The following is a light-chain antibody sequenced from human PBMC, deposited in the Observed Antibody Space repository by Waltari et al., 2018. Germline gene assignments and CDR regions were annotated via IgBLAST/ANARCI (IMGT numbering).Light chain of an antibody. CDR3: SSFTSSVTLI. V-gene: IGLV2-14*01. CDR1: SSDVGGYDH. Sequence: QSALTQPASVSGSPGQSITISCTGTSSDVGGYDHVSWYQQHPGKAPKLIIFQVSNRPSGVSNRFSGSKSGNTASLTISGLQAEDEAHYYGSSFTSSVTLIFGGGTKLTVL. J-gene: IGLJ2*01. CDR2: QVS.